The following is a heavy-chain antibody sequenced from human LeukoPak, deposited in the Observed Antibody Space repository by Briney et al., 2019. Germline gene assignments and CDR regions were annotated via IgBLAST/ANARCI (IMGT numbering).Heavy chain of an antibody. CDR2: IYSGGST. CDR1: GFTVSSNY. V-gene: IGHV3-53*01. CDR3: AKAAYGSGDYYYYHMDV. Sequence: GGSLRLSCAASGFTVSSNYMSWVRQAPGKGLEWVSVIYSGGSTYYADSVKGRFTISRDNSKNTLYLQMNSLRAEDTAVYYCAKAAYGSGDYYYYHMDVWGKGTTVTISS. D-gene: IGHD3-10*01. J-gene: IGHJ6*03.